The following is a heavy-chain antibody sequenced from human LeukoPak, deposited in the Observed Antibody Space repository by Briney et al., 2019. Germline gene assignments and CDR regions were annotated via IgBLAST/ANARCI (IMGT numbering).Heavy chain of an antibody. D-gene: IGHD6-13*01. CDR3: ARDSPPYSSNCYNWFDP. CDR2: ISAYNGDT. CDR1: GYTFTSYG. V-gene: IGHV1-18*01. J-gene: IGHJ5*02. Sequence: GASVKVSCKASGYTFTSYGITWVRQAPGQGLEWMGWISAYNGDTNYAQKLQGRVTMTTDTSMSTAYMELRSLRSDDTAVYYCARDSPPYSSNCYNWFDPWGQGTLVTVSS.